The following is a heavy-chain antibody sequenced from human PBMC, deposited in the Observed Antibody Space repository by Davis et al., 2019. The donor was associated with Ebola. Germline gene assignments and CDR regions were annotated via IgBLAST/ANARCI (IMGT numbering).Heavy chain of an antibody. CDR1: GFTFSTYP. V-gene: IGHV3-30-3*01. Sequence: GESLKISCAASGFTFSTYPIHWVRQAPGKGLEWVAVISSDGNNKHYADSVKGRFTISRDISKNNLYLQMHSLRPEDTAVYYCARDRGILRLVGDSYFDNWGQGTLVTVSS. CDR3: ARDRGILRLVGDSYFDN. J-gene: IGHJ4*02. CDR2: ISSDGNNK. D-gene: IGHD3-10*01.